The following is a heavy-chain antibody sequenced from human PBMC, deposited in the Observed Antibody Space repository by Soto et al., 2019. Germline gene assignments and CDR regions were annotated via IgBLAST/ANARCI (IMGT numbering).Heavy chain of an antibody. D-gene: IGHD6-13*01. CDR1: GFTFSSYS. J-gene: IGHJ5*02. Sequence: GGSLRLSCAASGFTFSSYSMNWVRQAPGKGLEWVSSISSSSSYIYYADSVKGRFTISRDNAKNSLYLQMNSLRAEDTAVYYCARSRIAAAVNWFDPWGQGTLVTVSS. V-gene: IGHV3-21*01. CDR2: ISSSSSYI. CDR3: ARSRIAAAVNWFDP.